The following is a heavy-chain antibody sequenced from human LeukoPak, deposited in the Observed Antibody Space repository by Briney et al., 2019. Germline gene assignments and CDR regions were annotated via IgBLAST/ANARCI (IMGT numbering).Heavy chain of an antibody. CDR3: AREDMWAFDM. J-gene: IGHJ3*02. CDR2: LKPGGTEK. D-gene: IGHD2-15*01. CDR1: GFIFSYYW. V-gene: IGHV3-7*01. Sequence: GGSLTLYCAASGFIFSYYWMSWLRPAPGKGLEGVANLKPGGTEKFYVDSVKGRFTISRDNAKNSLYLLMDSLRAEDTAVYYCAREDMWAFDMWGQGTMVTVSS.